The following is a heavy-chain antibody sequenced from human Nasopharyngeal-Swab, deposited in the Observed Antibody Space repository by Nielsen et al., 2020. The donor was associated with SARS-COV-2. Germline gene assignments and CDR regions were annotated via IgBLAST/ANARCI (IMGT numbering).Heavy chain of an antibody. V-gene: IGHV3-30*18. CDR1: GFSFNNYG. Sequence: GESLKISCTASGFSFNNYGMHWVRQAPGKGLEWVAVISYEGSKKYYAESVEGRFTISRDYSESTLYLQMNSLRPEDTAMYYCAKANVLFWFGQFKNDGFDIWGQGTMVTVSS. CDR2: ISYEGSKK. J-gene: IGHJ3*02. D-gene: IGHD3-10*01. CDR3: AKANVLFWFGQFKNDGFDI.